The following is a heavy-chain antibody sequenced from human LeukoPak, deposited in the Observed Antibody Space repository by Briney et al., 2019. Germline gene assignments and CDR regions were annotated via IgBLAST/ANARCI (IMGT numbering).Heavy chain of an antibody. CDR2: IYTNGNT. D-gene: IGHD2-2*01. V-gene: IGHV4-4*07. CDR3: ARGHCGSTRCLTYYNYYYMDV. Sequence: PSETLSLTCTVSGGSLTNYYWSWIRQPAGKGPEWIGRIYTNGNTNYNPSFRSRVTMSVDTSKNQFSLKLYSVTAADTAVYYCARGHCGSTRCLTYYNYYYMDVWGKGTTVTVSS. J-gene: IGHJ6*03. CDR1: GGSLTNYY.